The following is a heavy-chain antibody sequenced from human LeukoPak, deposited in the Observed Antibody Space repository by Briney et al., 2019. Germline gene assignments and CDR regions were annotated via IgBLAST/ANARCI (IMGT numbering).Heavy chain of an antibody. Sequence: GGSLRLSCAASGFTFSSYWMTWIRQAPGKGPEWVANIKQDGSEKYYVDSVKGRFTISRDNAENSLYLQMNSPRAEDTAVYYCARDTGGGYSCYDCWGQGTLVTVSS. CDR3: ARDTGGGYSCYDC. CDR1: GFTFSSYW. CDR2: IKQDGSEK. J-gene: IGHJ4*02. D-gene: IGHD5-18*01. V-gene: IGHV3-7*01.